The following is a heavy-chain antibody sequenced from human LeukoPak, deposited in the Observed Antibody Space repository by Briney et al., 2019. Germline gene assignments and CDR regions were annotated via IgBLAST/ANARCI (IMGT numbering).Heavy chain of an antibody. CDR3: ARVFTSGSPFDY. D-gene: IGHD1-26*01. V-gene: IGHV1-69*13. J-gene: IGHJ4*02. CDR2: IIPIFGTP. Sequence: SVKVSCKASGGTFSSYAISWVRQAPGQGLEWMGGIIPIFGTPNYAQKFQGRVTITADESTSTAYMELSSLRSEDTAVYYCARVFTSGSPFDYWGQGTLVTVSS. CDR1: GGTFSSYA.